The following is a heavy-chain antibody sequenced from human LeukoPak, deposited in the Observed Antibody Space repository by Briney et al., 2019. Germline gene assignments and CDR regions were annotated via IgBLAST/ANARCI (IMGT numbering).Heavy chain of an antibody. Sequence: GRSLRLSCAASGFTFSSYAMHWVRQAPGQGLEWMGRINPNSSGTNYAQKFQGRVTMTRDTSISTAYMELSRLRSDDTAVYYCARANYYDSSGYYGDFDYWGQGTLVTVSS. CDR2: INPNSSGT. V-gene: IGHV1-2*06. CDR3: ARANYYDSSGYYGDFDY. CDR1: GFTFSSYA. J-gene: IGHJ4*02. D-gene: IGHD3-22*01.